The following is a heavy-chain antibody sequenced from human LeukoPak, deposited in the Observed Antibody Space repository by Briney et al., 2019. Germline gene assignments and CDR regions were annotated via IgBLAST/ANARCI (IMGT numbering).Heavy chain of an antibody. CDR2: INHSGST. D-gene: IGHD1-26*01. CDR1: GGSFSGYY. V-gene: IGHV4-34*01. Sequence: PSETLSLTCAVYGGSFSGYYWTWIRQPPGKGLEWIGEINHSGSTNYNPSLKSRVTISVDTSKNQYSLKLSSVTAAETAVYYCAKKWGNWFDPWGQGTLVTVSS. J-gene: IGHJ5*02. CDR3: AKKWGNWFDP.